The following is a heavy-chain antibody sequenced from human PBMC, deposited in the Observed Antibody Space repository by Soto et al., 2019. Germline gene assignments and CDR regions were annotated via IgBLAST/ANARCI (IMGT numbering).Heavy chain of an antibody. V-gene: IGHV3-23*01. D-gene: IGHD3-3*01. CDR2: ISGSGGST. J-gene: IGHJ6*02. Sequence: HPGGSLRLSCAASGFTFSSYAMSWVRQAPGKGLEWVSAISGSGGSTYYADSVKGRFTISRDNSKNTLYLQMNSPRAEDTAVYYCAKGSQKDTIFGVVIAPYYYYGMDVWGQGTTVTVSS. CDR1: GFTFSSYA. CDR3: AKGSQKDTIFGVVIAPYYYYGMDV.